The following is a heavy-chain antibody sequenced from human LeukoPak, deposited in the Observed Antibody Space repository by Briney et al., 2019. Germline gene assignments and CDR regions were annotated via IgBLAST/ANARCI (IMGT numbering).Heavy chain of an antibody. CDR2: IKSDGTIT. CDR1: GFTFSNYW. Sequence: GGSLRLSCAASGFTFSNYWMHWVRQAPGKGLVWVSRIKSDGTITSYADSVKGRFTISRDNAKNTLYLQMNSLRAEDTAVYYCARENYYDSSGPPGTDYWGQGTLVTVSS. V-gene: IGHV3-74*01. J-gene: IGHJ4*02. D-gene: IGHD3-22*01. CDR3: ARENYYDSSGPPGTDY.